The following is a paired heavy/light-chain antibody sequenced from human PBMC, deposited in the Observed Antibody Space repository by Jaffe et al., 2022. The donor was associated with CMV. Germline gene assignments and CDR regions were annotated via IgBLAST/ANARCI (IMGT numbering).Light chain of an antibody. Sequence: QSVLTQPPSISGTPGQRVTISCSGSSSNIGSNTVHWYQHLPGTAPKLLIYSNYQRPSGVPDRFSGSKSGTSASLAISGLQSEDEADYFCAAWDDSLNGLLFGGGTKLTVL. V-gene: IGLV1-44*01. CDR3: AAWDDSLNGLL. CDR1: SSNIGSNT. J-gene: IGLJ2*01. CDR2: SNY.
Heavy chain of an antibody. J-gene: IGHJ4*02. D-gene: IGHD4-17*01. V-gene: IGHV4-39*01. CDR3: ARRPPFDYGGYLFDY. CDR2: IYYSGTT. Sequence: QLQLQESGPGLVKPSETLSLTCTVSGDSISSSNNYWGWIRQPPGKGLEWIGTIYYSGTTYYNPSLKSRVTISVDTSKNQFSLKLSSVTAADTAVYFCARRPPFDYGGYLFDYWGQGTLVIVSS. CDR1: GDSISSSNNY.